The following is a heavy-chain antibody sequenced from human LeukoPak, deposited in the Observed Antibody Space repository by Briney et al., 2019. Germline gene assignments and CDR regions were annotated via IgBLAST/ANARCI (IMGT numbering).Heavy chain of an antibody. D-gene: IGHD2-15*01. Sequence: SETLSLTCTVSGGSISSSSYYWGWIRQPPGKGLERIGSIYYSGSTYYNPSLKSRVTISVDTSKNQFSLKLSSVTAADTAVYYCARSYVVVVAATRLSVATPFDYWGQGTLVTVSS. CDR1: GGSISSSSYY. J-gene: IGHJ4*02. V-gene: IGHV4-39*01. CDR3: ARSYVVVVAATRLSVATPFDY. CDR2: IYYSGST.